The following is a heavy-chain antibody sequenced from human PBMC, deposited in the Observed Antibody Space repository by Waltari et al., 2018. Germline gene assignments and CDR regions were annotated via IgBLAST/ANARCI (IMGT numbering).Heavy chain of an antibody. Sequence: QVQLVQSGAEVKKPGASVKVSCQASGYTFTKYWMHWLRQAPGQGLAWMGIINPNNGNTNYAPHFQGRMTMTRDASTGTVNMELSSLRSDDTAVYYCARENIMGTTSGDFAFWGQGTLVTVSS. D-gene: IGHD3-10*01. V-gene: IGHV1-46*01. CDR1: GYTFTKYW. J-gene: IGHJ1*01. CDR2: INPNNGNT. CDR3: ARENIMGTTSGDFAF.